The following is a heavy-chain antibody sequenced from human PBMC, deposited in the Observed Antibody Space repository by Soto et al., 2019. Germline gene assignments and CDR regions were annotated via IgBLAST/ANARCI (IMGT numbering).Heavy chain of an antibody. CDR1: GFTFSSYG. D-gene: IGHD3-10*01. CDR3: AKDLWFGELRYYYYYGMDV. Sequence: GGSLRLSCAASGFTFSSYGMHWVRQAPGKGLEWVAVISYDGSNKYYADSVKGRFAISRDNSKNTLYLQMNSLRAEDTAVYYCAKDLWFGELRYYYYYGMDVWGQGTTVTVS. V-gene: IGHV3-30*18. CDR2: ISYDGSNK. J-gene: IGHJ6*02.